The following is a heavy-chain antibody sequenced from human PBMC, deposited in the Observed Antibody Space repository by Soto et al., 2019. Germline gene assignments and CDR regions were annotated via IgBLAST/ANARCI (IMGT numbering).Heavy chain of an antibody. CDR2: IWTSGST. D-gene: IGHD3-16*01. J-gene: IGHJ3*01. Sequence: EVQLVESGGGLIQPGGSLRLSCEASGFTFSSNDMNWVRQAPGKGLEWVSLIWTSGSTAYADSVKGRFTISRDNSKSALYLHMSNLRAEDTAVYYCATRPLLRGAPWGQGTMVTVSS. CDR3: ATRPLLRGAP. V-gene: IGHV3-53*01. CDR1: GFTFSSND.